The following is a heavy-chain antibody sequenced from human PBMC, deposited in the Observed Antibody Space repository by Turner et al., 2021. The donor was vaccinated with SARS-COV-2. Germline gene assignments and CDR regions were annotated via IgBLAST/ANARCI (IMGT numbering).Heavy chain of an antibody. CDR1: GSTLSDLS. CDR3: YRGPDAFDI. CDR2: INPNSGGT. V-gene: IGHV1-2*02. D-gene: IGHD4-4*01. Sequence: QVQLRQSGAEVKKPGASVRVSCQVSGSTLSDLSLHWVRQAPGEGLEWMGWINPNSGGTNYVQKFQGRVTMTRDTSISTAYMEVSRLRSDDTAVYYCYRGPDAFDIWGQGTMVTVSS. J-gene: IGHJ3*02.